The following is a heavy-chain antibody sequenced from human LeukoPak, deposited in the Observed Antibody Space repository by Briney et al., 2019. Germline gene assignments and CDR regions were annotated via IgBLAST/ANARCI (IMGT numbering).Heavy chain of an antibody. J-gene: IGHJ4*02. CDR1: GFTFSSYG. D-gene: IGHD2-2*01. CDR3: AKSRGCSSTSCLVDY. CDR2: ISYDGSSK. Sequence: GGSLRLSCAASGFTFSSYGMHWVRQAPGKGLEWVAVISYDGSSKYYADSVKGRLTISRDNSKNTLYLQMNSLRAEYTAVYYCAKSRGCSSTSCLVDYWGQGTLVTVSS. V-gene: IGHV3-30*18.